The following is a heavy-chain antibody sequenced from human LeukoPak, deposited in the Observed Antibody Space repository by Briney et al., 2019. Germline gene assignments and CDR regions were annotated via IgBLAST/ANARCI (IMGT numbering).Heavy chain of an antibody. D-gene: IGHD6-19*01. CDR3: ARGASGWYRGFDY. Sequence: PSETLSLTCAVYGGSISGYYWSWIRQPPGKGLEWIGEINHSGSTNYNPSLKSRVTISIDTSKNQSSLKLSSVTAADTAVYYCARGASGWYRGFDYWGQGTLVTVSS. J-gene: IGHJ4*02. CDR2: INHSGST. CDR1: GGSISGYY. V-gene: IGHV4-34*01.